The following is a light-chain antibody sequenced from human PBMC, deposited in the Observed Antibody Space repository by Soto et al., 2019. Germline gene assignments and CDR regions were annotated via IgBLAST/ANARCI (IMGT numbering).Light chain of an antibody. CDR1: QSISSW. CDR3: QQYDSYVT. V-gene: IGKV1-5*01. Sequence: DIQMTQSPSTLSASVGDRVTITCRASQSISSWLAWYQQKPGKAPKLLIYDASSLQSGVPSRFSGSGSGTEFTLTTSSLQPDDFATYYCQQYDSYVTFGQGTKVDIK. J-gene: IGKJ1*01. CDR2: DAS.